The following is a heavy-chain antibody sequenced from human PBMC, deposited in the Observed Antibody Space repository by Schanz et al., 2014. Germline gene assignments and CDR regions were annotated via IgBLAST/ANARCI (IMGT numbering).Heavy chain of an antibody. CDR3: ARTIAYGGSAGYFDY. J-gene: IGHJ4*02. D-gene: IGHD4-17*01. V-gene: IGHV1-46*03. CDR2: INLYGGST. CDR1: GYTFTNFY. Sequence: QVQLVQSGTEVKKPGASVKVSCKASGYTFTNFYIHWVRQAPGQGLEWVGIINLYGGSTNYAQKFQGRVTVSRDTSTSTVYMELNSLRSEDTAVYYCARTIAYGGSAGYFDYWGQGTLVTVSS.